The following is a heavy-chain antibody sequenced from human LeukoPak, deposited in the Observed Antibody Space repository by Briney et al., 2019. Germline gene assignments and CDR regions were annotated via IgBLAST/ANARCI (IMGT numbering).Heavy chain of an antibody. D-gene: IGHD1-1*01. CDR2: INIEGSTT. Sequence: GGSLRLSCAASGFSLSSYCVHWVRQAPGQGLVWVSRINIEGSTTTYVDSVKGRFTISRDNAKNTVSLQMNSLRAEDTAMYYCVSDHTGHDDYWGQGTLVTVSS. J-gene: IGHJ4*02. CDR3: VSDHTGHDDY. V-gene: IGHV3-74*01. CDR1: GFSLSSYC.